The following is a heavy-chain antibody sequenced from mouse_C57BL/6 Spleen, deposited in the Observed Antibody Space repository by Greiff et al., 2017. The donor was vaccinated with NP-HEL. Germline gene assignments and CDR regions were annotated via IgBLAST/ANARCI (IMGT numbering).Heavy chain of an antibody. CDR2: ISSGGSYT. V-gene: IGHV5-6*01. D-gene: IGHD2-1*01. J-gene: IGHJ4*01. CDR3: AREEGYCNYDYYAMDY. Sequence: EVKLQESGGDLVKPGGSLKLSCAASGFTFSSYGMSWVRQTPDKRLEWVATISSGGSYTYYPDSLKGRFTISRDNAKNTLYLQMSSLKSEDTAMYYCAREEGYCNYDYYAMDYWGQGTSVTVSS. CDR1: GFTFSSYG.